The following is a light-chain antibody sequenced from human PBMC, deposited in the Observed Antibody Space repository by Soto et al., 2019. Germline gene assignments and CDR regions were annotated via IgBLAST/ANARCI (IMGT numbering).Light chain of an antibody. CDR2: RDS. J-gene: IGLJ3*02. V-gene: IGLV3-9*01. CDR3: QVWDSSTARA. Sequence: SYELTQPLSVSVALGQTARITCGGNNIGSKNVHWYQQKPGQAPVLVIYRDSNRPSGIPERFSGSNSGITATLTISRAQAGDEADYDCQVWDSSTARAFGGGTKLTVL. CDR1: NIGSKN.